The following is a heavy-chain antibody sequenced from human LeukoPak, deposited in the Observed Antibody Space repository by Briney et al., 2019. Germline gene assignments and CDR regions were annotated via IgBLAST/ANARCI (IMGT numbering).Heavy chain of an antibody. CDR1: GFTFSSYR. J-gene: IGHJ4*02. CDR2: ISGSGGST. Sequence: TGGSLRLSCAASGFTFSSYRMNWVRQAPGKGLKWVSAISGSGGSTHYADSVKGRFTISRDNSKNTLYLQMNSLRAEDTAVYYCAKSGSGKVDYWGQGTLVTVSS. D-gene: IGHD3-10*01. V-gene: IGHV3-23*01. CDR3: AKSGSGKVDY.